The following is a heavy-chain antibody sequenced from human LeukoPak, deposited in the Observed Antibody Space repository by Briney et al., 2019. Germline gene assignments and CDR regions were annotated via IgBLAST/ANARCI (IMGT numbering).Heavy chain of an antibody. J-gene: IGHJ4*02. CDR2: INWNGGST. D-gene: IGHD4/OR15-4a*01. CDR3: ARRAGAYSHPYDY. Sequence: GGSLRLSCAASGFIFEDYVMSWVRQRPGKGLEWVSGINWNGGSTDYADSVKGRFTISRDNSKNTLYLQMNSLRAEDTAVYYCARRAGAYSHPYDYWGQGTLVTVSS. CDR1: GFIFEDYV. V-gene: IGHV3-20*04.